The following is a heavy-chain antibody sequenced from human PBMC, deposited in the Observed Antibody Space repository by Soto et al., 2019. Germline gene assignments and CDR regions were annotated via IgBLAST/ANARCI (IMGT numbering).Heavy chain of an antibody. J-gene: IGHJ4*03. V-gene: IGHV1-69*01. Sequence: QMQLVQSGAEVKERGSSVKISCKTSGGTFNTYALTWVRQAPGQGLEWIGGIIPIFGIKNVAQRFQGRVTINAAESLTTAYMEMASLRSDATAVYYCAKEAGDHRGHGTLVTVSS. CDR3: AKEAGDH. CDR2: IIPIFGIK. D-gene: IGHD3-10*01. CDR1: GGTFNTYA.